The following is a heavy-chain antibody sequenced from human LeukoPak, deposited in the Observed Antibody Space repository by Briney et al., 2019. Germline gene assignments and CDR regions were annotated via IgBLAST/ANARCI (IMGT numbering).Heavy chain of an antibody. CDR2: ISSSSSTM. J-gene: IGHJ4*02. CDR1: GFTFNTCS. Sequence: GASLRLSCAASGFTFNTCSMTWVRQTPGKGLERVSYISSSSSTMYYADSVKGRFTISRDNAKNSLYLQMSSLRGEDTAVYYCARGSHYFDYWGQGILVTVSS. V-gene: IGHV3-48*01. CDR3: ARGSHYFDY.